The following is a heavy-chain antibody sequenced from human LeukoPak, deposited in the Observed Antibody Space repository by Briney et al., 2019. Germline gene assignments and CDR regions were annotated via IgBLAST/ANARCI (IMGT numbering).Heavy chain of an antibody. V-gene: IGHV1-18*01. Sequence: GASVKVSCKAPGYTFTSYGISWVRQAPGQGLEWMGWISAYNGNTNYAQKLQGRVTMTTDTSTSTAYMELRSLRSDDTAVYYCARARGKTIFGVAVDPINWFDPWGQGTLVTVSS. D-gene: IGHD3-3*01. J-gene: IGHJ5*02. CDR3: ARARGKTIFGVAVDPINWFDP. CDR2: ISAYNGNT. CDR1: GYTFTSYG.